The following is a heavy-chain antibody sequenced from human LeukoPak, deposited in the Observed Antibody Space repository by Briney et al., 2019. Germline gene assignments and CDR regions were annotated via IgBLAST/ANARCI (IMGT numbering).Heavy chain of an antibody. CDR2: INPNSGGT. CDR3: VSYGDLGPFDY. D-gene: IGHD3-10*01. Sequence: ASVKVSCKASGYTFTVQYMHWVRQAPGQGLEWMGWINPNSGGTNYARKFQGRVTMTRDTSISTAYMELSRLRSDDTAVYYCVSYGDLGPFDYWGQGTLVTVSS. J-gene: IGHJ4*02. V-gene: IGHV1-2*02. CDR1: GYTFTVQY.